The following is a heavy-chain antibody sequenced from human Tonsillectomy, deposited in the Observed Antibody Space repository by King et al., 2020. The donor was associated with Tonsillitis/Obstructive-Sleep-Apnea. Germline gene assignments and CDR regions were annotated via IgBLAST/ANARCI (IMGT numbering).Heavy chain of an antibody. J-gene: IGHJ3*01. D-gene: IGHD6-13*01. CDR2: IRSKNNNYAT. V-gene: IGHV3-73*02. CDR1: GFSFSGSA. CDR3: TVPIAGADACGL. Sequence: VQLVESGGGLVQPGGSLKISCAASGFSFSGSALHWVRQASGKGLEWVGRIRSKNNNYATDYGASVKGRFTISRDDSKSTASLQMNSLKAEDTAVYYCTVPIAGADACGLWGQGTMVTVSP.